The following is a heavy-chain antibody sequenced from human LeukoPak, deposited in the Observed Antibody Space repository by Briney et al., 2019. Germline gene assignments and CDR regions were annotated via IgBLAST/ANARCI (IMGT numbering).Heavy chain of an antibody. Sequence: GRSLRLSCAASGFTFSSYGMHWVRQAPGKGLEWVAVISYDGSNKYYADSVKGRFTISRDNSKNTLYLQMNSLRAEDTAVYYCAKDGIYCGSGTYYPKDYWGQGTLVTVSS. J-gene: IGHJ4*02. CDR2: ISYDGSNK. CDR1: GFTFSSYG. CDR3: AKDGIYCGSGTYYPKDY. V-gene: IGHV3-30*18. D-gene: IGHD3-10*01.